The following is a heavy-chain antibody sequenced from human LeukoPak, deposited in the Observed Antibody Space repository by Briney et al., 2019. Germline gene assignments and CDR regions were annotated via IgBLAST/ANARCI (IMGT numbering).Heavy chain of an antibody. Sequence: GGSLRLSCAASGFTFSSYAMSWVRQAPGKGLEWVSAISGSGGSTYYADSEKGRFTISRDNSKNTLYLQMNSLRAEDTAVYYCAKDWPRYCSGGSCSGYWGQGTLVTVSS. CDR1: GFTFSSYA. D-gene: IGHD2-15*01. V-gene: IGHV3-23*01. CDR3: AKDWPRYCSGGSCSGY. CDR2: ISGSGGST. J-gene: IGHJ4*02.